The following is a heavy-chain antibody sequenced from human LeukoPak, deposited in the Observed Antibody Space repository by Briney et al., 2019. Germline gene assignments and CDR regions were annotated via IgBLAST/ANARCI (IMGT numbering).Heavy chain of an antibody. CDR3: ARFATRYSSNPDWFDP. Sequence: SETLSLTCTVSGGSISSYYWSWIRQPPGKGLEWIGYIYYSGSTNYNPSLKSRVTISVDTSKNQFSLKLSSVTASDTAVYYCARFATRYSSNPDWFDPWGQGTLVTVSS. V-gene: IGHV4-59*01. CDR2: IYYSGST. J-gene: IGHJ5*02. D-gene: IGHD6-13*01. CDR1: GGSISSYY.